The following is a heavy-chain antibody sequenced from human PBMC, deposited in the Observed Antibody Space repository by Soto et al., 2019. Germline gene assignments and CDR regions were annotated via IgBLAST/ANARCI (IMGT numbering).Heavy chain of an antibody. D-gene: IGHD4-17*01. Sequence: ASVKVSCKASGYTCTIYGISCVLQAPGQWLEWMGWISAYNGNTNYAQKLQGRVTMTTDTSTSTAYMELRSLRSDDTAVYYCARDWADYGDYYYWDQGTLVTVSS. V-gene: IGHV1-18*01. J-gene: IGHJ4*02. CDR3: ARDWADYGDYYY. CDR1: GYTCTIYG. CDR2: ISAYNGNT.